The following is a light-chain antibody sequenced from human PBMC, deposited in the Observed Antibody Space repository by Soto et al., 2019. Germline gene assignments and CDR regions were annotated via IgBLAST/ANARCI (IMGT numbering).Light chain of an antibody. CDR3: HQYGGSPTWT. J-gene: IGKJ1*01. V-gene: IGKV3-20*01. CDR2: GAS. Sequence: EIVLTQSPGTLSLSPGERATLSCRASQTVSSSYLAWYQQKPGQAPRLLRYGASSRATGIPDRFSGSGSGTDFSLTISRLEPEDFAVYYCHQYGGSPTWTFGQGTKVENK. CDR1: QTVSSSY.